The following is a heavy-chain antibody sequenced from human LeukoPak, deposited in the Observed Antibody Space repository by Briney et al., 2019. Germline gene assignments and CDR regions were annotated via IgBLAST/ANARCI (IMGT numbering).Heavy chain of an antibody. Sequence: GGSLRLSCVVSGFTFASSWMTWVRQAPGKGLEWVANIKEDGSEKHYVDSVKGRFTISRDNAKNSLYLQVNSLRAEDTAVYYCAREPGIGYAFDIWGQGTMVTVSS. CDR2: IKEDGSEK. J-gene: IGHJ3*02. CDR1: GFTFASSW. CDR3: AREPGIGYAFDI. D-gene: IGHD3-10*01. V-gene: IGHV3-7*01.